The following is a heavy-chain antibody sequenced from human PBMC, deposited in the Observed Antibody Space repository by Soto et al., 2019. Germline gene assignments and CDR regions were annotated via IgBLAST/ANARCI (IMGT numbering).Heavy chain of an antibody. Sequence: EVLLVQSGAEVKKPGESLKISCKGSGYSFISYWIGWVRQMPGKGLEWMGIIYPGDSDTRYSPSFQGQVTISADKSISTAYLQWSSLRASDTAIYYCARIIDAAGTGFDYWGQGTLVTVSS. CDR2: IYPGDSDT. V-gene: IGHV5-51*01. CDR1: GYSFISYW. J-gene: IGHJ4*02. CDR3: ARIIDAAGTGFDY. D-gene: IGHD6-13*01.